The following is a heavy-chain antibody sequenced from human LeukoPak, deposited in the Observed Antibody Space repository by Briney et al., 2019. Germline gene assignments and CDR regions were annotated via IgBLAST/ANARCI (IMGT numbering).Heavy chain of an antibody. Sequence: GGSLRLSCAASGFTLSSYWIHWVRQAPEEGLVWVSRINPDGSRTDYADSVKGRFTISRDNTKNTVDLQMNSLRAEDTAVYYCARDFEAPSNCWGQGTLVTVSS. D-gene: IGHD3-9*01. CDR3: ARDFEAPSNC. CDR1: GFTLSSYW. V-gene: IGHV3-74*01. J-gene: IGHJ4*02. CDR2: INPDGSRT.